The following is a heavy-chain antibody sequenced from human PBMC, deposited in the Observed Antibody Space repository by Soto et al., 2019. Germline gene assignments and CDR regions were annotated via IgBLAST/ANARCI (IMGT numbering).Heavy chain of an antibody. D-gene: IGHD4-17*01. Sequence: PSETLSLTCAVSCYSIISGYYWGWIRQPPGKGLEWIGSIYHSGSTYYNPSLKSRVTISVDTSKNQFSLKLSSVTAADTAVYYCARVGDYGDYQFDPWGQGTLVTVSS. V-gene: IGHV4-38-2*01. CDR3: ARVGDYGDYQFDP. J-gene: IGHJ5*02. CDR2: IYHSGST. CDR1: CYSIISGYY.